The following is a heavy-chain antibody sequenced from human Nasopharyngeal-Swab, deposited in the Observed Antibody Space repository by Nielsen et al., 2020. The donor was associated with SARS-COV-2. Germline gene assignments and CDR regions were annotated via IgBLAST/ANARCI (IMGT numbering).Heavy chain of an antibody. CDR1: GFIFEDYT. D-gene: IGHD1-26*01. CDR2: IYNSGST. Sequence: GESLKISCAASGFIFEDYTMHWVRQAPGKGLEWVSVIYNSGSTQYADSVRGRFTVSRDDSKNTLYLQMNGLRAEDTAMYYCARERSLFSGSYHGFDYWGQGALVTVSS. CDR3: ARERSLFSGSYHGFDY. J-gene: IGHJ4*02. V-gene: IGHV3-53*01.